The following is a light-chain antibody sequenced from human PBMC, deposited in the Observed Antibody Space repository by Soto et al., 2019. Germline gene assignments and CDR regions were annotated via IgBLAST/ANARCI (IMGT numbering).Light chain of an antibody. CDR3: RQYSRSPFT. Sequence: DIVLTQSPGTLSLSPGERATLSCRASQGVSANHLTWYQQKPGQAPRLLMCGASTRATGIPDRFSGSGSGTDFTLTISRLEPEDFAVYFCRQYSRSPFTFGPGTKVDI. CDR1: QGVSANH. V-gene: IGKV3-20*01. CDR2: GAS. J-gene: IGKJ3*01.